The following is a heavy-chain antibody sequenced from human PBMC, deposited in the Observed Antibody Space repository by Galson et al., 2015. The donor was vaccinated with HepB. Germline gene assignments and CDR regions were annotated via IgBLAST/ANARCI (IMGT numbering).Heavy chain of an antibody. V-gene: IGHV3-48*04. J-gene: IGHJ4*02. D-gene: IGHD2-8*01. Sequence: SLRLSCAASGFTFSSYSMNWVRQAPGKGLEWVSYISSSSSTIYYADSVKGRFTISRDNAKNSLFLQMNSLRAEDTAVCYCARSDPSLMDVYYFDYWGQGTLVTVSS. CDR3: ARSDPSLMDVYYFDY. CDR2: ISSSSSTI. CDR1: GFTFSSYS.